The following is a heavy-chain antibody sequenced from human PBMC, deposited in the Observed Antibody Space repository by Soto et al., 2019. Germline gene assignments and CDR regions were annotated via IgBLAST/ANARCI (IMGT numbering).Heavy chain of an antibody. CDR3: ARGPLRFLAKVDY. CDR2: IYHSGST. D-gene: IGHD3-3*01. Sequence: PSETLSLTCAVSGGSISSGGYSWSWIRQPPGKGLEWIGYIYHSGSTYYNPSLKSRVTISVDRSKNQFSLNLSSVTAADTAVYYCARGPLRFLAKVDYWGQGTLVTVSS. V-gene: IGHV4-30-2*01. CDR1: GGSISSGGYS. J-gene: IGHJ4*02.